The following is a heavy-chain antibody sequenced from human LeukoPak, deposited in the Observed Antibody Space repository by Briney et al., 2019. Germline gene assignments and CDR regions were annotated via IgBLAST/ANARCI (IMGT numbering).Heavy chain of an antibody. J-gene: IGHJ5*02. CDR2: ISSSSSYI. Sequence: PGGSLRLSCAASGFTFSSYAMSWVRQAPGKGLEWVSSISSSSSYIYYADSVKGRFTISRDNAKNSLYLQMNSLRAEDTAVYYCARGREKLDPWGQGTLVTVSS. V-gene: IGHV3-21*01. CDR3: ARGREKLDP. CDR1: GFTFSSYA.